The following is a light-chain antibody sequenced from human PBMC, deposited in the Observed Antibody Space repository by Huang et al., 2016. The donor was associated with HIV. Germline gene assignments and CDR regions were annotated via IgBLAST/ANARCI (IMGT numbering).Light chain of an antibody. Sequence: EIVLTQSPGTLSLSPGERATLSCRASQSVSSSYLAWYRQRPGQAPRLVIYGTSNRATGIPDRFSGSGSGTDFTLIISRLEPEDFAVYYCQQYGSSYTFGQGTKLEIK. J-gene: IGKJ2*01. CDR1: QSVSSSY. V-gene: IGKV3-20*01. CDR3: QQYGSSYT. CDR2: GTS.